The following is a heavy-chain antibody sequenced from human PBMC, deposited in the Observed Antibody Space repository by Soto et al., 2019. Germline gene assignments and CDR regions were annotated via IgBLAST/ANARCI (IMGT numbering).Heavy chain of an antibody. J-gene: IGHJ5*02. D-gene: IGHD2-2*01. CDR1: GGSISSGGYY. CDR2: IYYSGST. V-gene: IGHV4-31*03. Sequence: QVQLQESGPGLVKPSQTLSLTCTVSGGSISSGGYYWSWIRQHPGKGLEWIGYIYYSGSTYYNPSLKRRVTISVDTSKNQFSLKLSSVTAADTAVYYCARGIVVPAATNWFDPWGQGTLVTVSS. CDR3: ARGIVVPAATNWFDP.